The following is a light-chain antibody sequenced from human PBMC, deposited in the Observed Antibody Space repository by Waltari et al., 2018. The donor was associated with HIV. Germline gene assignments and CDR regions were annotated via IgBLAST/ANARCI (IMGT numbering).Light chain of an antibody. CDR2: EGS. CDR1: SSDVGSYNL. V-gene: IGLV2-23*01. Sequence: QSALTQPASVSGSPGQSITISCTGTSSDVGSYNLFSWYQQHPGKAPKLMIYEGSKRPSGVSNRFSGSKSGNTASPTISGLQAEDEADYYCCSYAGSSTLFGGGTKLTVL. J-gene: IGLJ2*01. CDR3: CSYAGSSTL.